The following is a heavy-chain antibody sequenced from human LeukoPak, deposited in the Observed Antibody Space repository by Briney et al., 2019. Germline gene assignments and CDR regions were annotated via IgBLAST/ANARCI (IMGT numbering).Heavy chain of an antibody. Sequence: PGGSLRLSCAASGFTFSSYSMNWVRQAPGKGLEWVSSISSSSSYIYYADSVKGRSTISRDNAKNSLYLQMNSLRAEDTAVYYCAKDSGSYCSSTSCYGGFDYWGQGTLVTVSS. D-gene: IGHD2-2*01. J-gene: IGHJ4*02. V-gene: IGHV3-21*01. CDR1: GFTFSSYS. CDR3: AKDSGSYCSSTSCYGGFDY. CDR2: ISSSSSYI.